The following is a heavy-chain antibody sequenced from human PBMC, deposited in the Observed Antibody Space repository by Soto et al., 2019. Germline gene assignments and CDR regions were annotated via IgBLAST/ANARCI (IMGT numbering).Heavy chain of an antibody. Sequence: PSETLSLTCTVSGGSIRNYYWSWIRQPAGKGLEWIGRIYTTGSTNYNPSLKSRVTMSVDTSKNQFSLRLSSVTAADTAVYYCARDEYYDSNNWFDPWGQGTLVTVSA. D-gene: IGHD3-22*01. CDR3: ARDEYYDSNNWFDP. J-gene: IGHJ5*02. V-gene: IGHV4-4*07. CDR2: IYTTGST. CDR1: GGSIRNYY.